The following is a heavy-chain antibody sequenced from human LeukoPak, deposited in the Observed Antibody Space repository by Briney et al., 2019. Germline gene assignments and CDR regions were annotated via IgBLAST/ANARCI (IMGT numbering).Heavy chain of an antibody. Sequence: SETLSLTCTVSGGSIGSYYWSWIRQPPGKGLEWIGYIYYSGSTNYNPSLKSRVTISVDTSKNQFSLKLSSVTAADTAVYYCARAYYYGSGSYYKNDAFDIWGQGTMVTVSS. V-gene: IGHV4-59*01. D-gene: IGHD3-10*01. CDR2: IYYSGST. CDR3: ARAYYYGSGSYYKNDAFDI. J-gene: IGHJ3*02. CDR1: GGSIGSYY.